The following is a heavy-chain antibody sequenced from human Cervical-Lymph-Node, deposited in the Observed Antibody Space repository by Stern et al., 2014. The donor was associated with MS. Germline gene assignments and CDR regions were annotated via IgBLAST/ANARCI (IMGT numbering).Heavy chain of an antibody. J-gene: IGHJ4*02. CDR3: AKHACTGAACPFDL. CDR1: GDSISSYTHY. CDR2: FYYSGPT. Sequence: QLQLQESGPGLVKPSETLSLTCAVSGDSISSYTHYWAWIRQPPGKGLEWIGSFYYSGPTYYTPSLKIPVTISVDPSKNPFSLGLNSVTAADTAVYYCAKHACTGAACPFDLWGQGTLVTVSS. D-gene: IGHD2-8*02. V-gene: IGHV4-39*01.